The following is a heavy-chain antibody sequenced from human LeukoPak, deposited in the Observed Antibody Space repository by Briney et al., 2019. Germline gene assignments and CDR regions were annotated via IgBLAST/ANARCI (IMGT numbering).Heavy chain of an antibody. CDR3: AREGIAARDAFDI. CDR1: GGSISSGSYY. CDR2: IYTSGST. D-gene: IGHD6-13*01. Sequence: SQTLSLTCTVSGGSISSGSYYWSWIRQPAGKGLEWIGRIYTSGSTNYNPSLKSRVTISVDTSKNQFSLKLSSVTAADTAMYYCAREGIAARDAFDIWGQGTMVTVSS. V-gene: IGHV4-61*02. J-gene: IGHJ3*02.